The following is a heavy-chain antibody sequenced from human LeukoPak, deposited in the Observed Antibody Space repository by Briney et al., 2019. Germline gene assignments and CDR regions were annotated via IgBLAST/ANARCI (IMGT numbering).Heavy chain of an antibody. Sequence: PGASLKISCKGSGYSFTSYWIGWVRQLPGKGLEWMGIIYPGDSDTRYSPSFQGQVTISADKSISTAYLQWSSLKASDTAMYYCARTYYYGSGSYPFDYWGQGTLVTVSS. CDR2: IYPGDSDT. V-gene: IGHV5-51*01. J-gene: IGHJ4*02. D-gene: IGHD3-10*01. CDR1: GYSFTSYW. CDR3: ARTYYYGSGSYPFDY.